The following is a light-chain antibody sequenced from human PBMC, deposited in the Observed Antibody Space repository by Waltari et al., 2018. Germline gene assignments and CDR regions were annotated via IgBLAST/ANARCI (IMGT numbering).Light chain of an antibody. J-gene: IGLJ3*02. V-gene: IGLV2-14*01. CDR1: SSDVGDYNY. CDR3: SSYTSSSTWV. CDR2: YVS. Sequence: QSALTQPASVSGPPGQSITISCTGTSSDVGDYNYVSWYQQHPGKAPTLMIYYVSNRISGSKSGNTAALTISGLQAEDEADYYCSSYTSSSTWVFGGGTKLTVL.